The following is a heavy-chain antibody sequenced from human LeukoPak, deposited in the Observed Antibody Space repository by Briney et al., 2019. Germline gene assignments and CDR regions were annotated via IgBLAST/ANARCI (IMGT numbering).Heavy chain of an antibody. CDR1: GDTFSSYA. V-gene: IGHV1-69*05. Sequence: ASVNVSCKASGDTFSSYAVTWVRQAPGQGLEWMGGFIPMFGTADYGQKFQDRVSITMDESSTTTYMEVSSLTSEDTAVYYCARVKLGRPYGSTGDFYNMDVWGKGTTVTVSS. CDR2: FIPMFGTA. J-gene: IGHJ6*03. D-gene: IGHD3-10*01. CDR3: ARVKLGRPYGSTGDFYNMDV.